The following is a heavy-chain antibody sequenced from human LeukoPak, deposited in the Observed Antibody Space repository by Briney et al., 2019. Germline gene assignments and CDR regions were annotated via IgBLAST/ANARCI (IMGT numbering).Heavy chain of an antibody. CDR2: ISRRDDYT. V-gene: IGHV3-23*01. Sequence: GGSLRLPCAASGFAFSSYAMSWVRQPPGKGLEWVSVISRRDDYTYYADSVKGRFTISRDNSKNTLYLQMNTLRAEDTAVYYCANDYRSGSFHDFWGQGTLVTVSS. CDR1: GFAFSSYA. D-gene: IGHD3-10*01. CDR3: ANDYRSGSFHDF. J-gene: IGHJ4*02.